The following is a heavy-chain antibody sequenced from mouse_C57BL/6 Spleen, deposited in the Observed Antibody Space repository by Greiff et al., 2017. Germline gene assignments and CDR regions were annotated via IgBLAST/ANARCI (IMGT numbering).Heavy chain of an antibody. CDR3: ARGPLGSSSYYYAMDY. D-gene: IGHD1-1*01. J-gene: IGHJ4*01. CDR2: ISSGSSTI. V-gene: IGHV5-17*01. Sequence: EVQRVESGGGLVKPGGSLKLSCAASGFTFSDYGMHWVRQAPEKGLEWVAYISSGSSTIYYADTVKGRFTISRDNAKNTLFLQMTRLRSEDTAMYYCARGPLGSSSYYYAMDYWGQGTSVTVSS. CDR1: GFTFSDYG.